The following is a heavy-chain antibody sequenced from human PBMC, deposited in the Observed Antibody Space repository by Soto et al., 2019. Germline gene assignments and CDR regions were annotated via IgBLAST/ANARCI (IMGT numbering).Heavy chain of an antibody. CDR3: AKGSATSRPYYFDY. CDR2: ITGDGGDT. CDR1: GFTFSSYA. J-gene: IGHJ4*02. Sequence: GGSLRLSCVASGFTFSSYAMRWVRRAPGKGLEWVSAITGDGGDTFHADSVRGRLTISRDNSRNTLYLQMDSLRAEDTALYYCAKGSATSRPYYFDYWGEGTLVTVS. V-gene: IGHV3-23*01.